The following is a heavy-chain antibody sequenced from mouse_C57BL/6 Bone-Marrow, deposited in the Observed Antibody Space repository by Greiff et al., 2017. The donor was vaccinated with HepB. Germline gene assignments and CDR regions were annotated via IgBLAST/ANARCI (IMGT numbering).Heavy chain of an antibody. CDR1: GFTFSDYG. CDR3: ARPRDLNSACSGY. D-gene: IGHD6-1*01. Sequence: EVQLVESGGGLVKPGGSLKLSCAASGFTFSDYGMHWVRQAPEKGLEWVAYISSGGSTIYYADTVKGRFTFSRDNAKNTLSLQMTSLRSEDPAMYFCARPRDLNSACSGYWGQGTLVTVSA. CDR2: ISSGGSTI. J-gene: IGHJ3*01. V-gene: IGHV5-17*01.